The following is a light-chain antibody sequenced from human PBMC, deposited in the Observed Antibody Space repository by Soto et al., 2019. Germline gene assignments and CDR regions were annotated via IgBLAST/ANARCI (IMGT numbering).Light chain of an antibody. V-gene: IGLV2-8*01. CDR2: EVV. CDR1: EXDIGVYDF. CDR3: KSYAGSNTYV. J-gene: IGLJ1*01. Sequence: QSVLTQSPSASGSPGQSVTISCTGTEXDIGVYDFVSWYQHHPGKAPRLIIYEVVQRPSGVPDRFSGSKSGNTASLTVSGLQAADEADYFCKSYAGSNTYVFGSGTKVTVL.